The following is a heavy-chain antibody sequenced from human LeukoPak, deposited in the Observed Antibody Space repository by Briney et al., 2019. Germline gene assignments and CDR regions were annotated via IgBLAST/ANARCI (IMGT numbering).Heavy chain of an antibody. V-gene: IGHV3-30-3*01. CDR2: ISYDGSNK. D-gene: IGHD2-15*01. Sequence: PGRSLRLSCAASGFTFSSYAMHWVRQAPGKGLEWVAVISYDGSNKYYADSVKGRFTISRDNSKNALYLQMNSLRAEDTAVYYCATEVVVAATGGYYFDYWGLGTLVTVSS. CDR1: GFTFSSYA. J-gene: IGHJ4*02. CDR3: ATEVVVAATGGYYFDY.